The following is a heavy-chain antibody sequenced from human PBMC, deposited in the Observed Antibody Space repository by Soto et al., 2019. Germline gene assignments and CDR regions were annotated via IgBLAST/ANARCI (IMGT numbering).Heavy chain of an antibody. Sequence: GGSLRLSCAASGFTFSSYSMNWVRQAPGKGLEWVSYISSSSSTIYYADSVKGRFTISRDNAKNSLYLQMNSLRAEDTAVYYCARGDYYGSGDAFDIWGQGTMVTVSS. CDR2: ISSSSSTI. J-gene: IGHJ3*02. D-gene: IGHD3-10*01. CDR3: ARGDYYGSGDAFDI. CDR1: GFTFSSYS. V-gene: IGHV3-48*01.